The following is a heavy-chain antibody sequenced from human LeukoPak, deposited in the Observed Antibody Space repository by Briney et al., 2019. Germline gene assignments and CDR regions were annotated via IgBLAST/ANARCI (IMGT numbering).Heavy chain of an antibody. J-gene: IGHJ4*02. CDR3: TSHNKPFDY. CDR1: GFFFSGSV. Sequence: GGSLRLSCAASGFFFSGSVMRWVRQASGKGLEWVGRIRSIANSYDTAYAAWVEGRFTLSRDDSKTTAYLQMNSLKAEDTAVYYCTSHNKPFDYWGQGTLVTVSS. V-gene: IGHV3-73*01. CDR2: IRSIANSYDT. D-gene: IGHD2/OR15-2a*01.